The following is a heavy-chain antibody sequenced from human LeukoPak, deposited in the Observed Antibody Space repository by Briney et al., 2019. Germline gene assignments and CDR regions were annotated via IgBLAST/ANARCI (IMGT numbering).Heavy chain of an antibody. Sequence: SETLSLTCAVYGGSFSGYYWSWIRQPPGKGLEWIGEINHSGSTNYNSSLKSRVTISVDTSKNQFSLRLSSVTAADTAVYYCARGVRYCSGGSCSEDYYYGMDVWGQGTTVTVSS. CDR2: INHSGST. D-gene: IGHD2-15*01. V-gene: IGHV4-34*01. J-gene: IGHJ6*02. CDR3: ARGVRYCSGGSCSEDYYYGMDV. CDR1: GGSFSGYY.